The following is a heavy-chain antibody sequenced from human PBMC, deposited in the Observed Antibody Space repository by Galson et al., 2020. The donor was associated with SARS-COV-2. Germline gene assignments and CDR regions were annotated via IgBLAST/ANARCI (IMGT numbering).Heavy chain of an antibody. V-gene: IGHV1-2*02. D-gene: IGHD3-10*01. CDR1: GYTFTGYY. J-gene: IGHJ6*02. CDR2: INPNSGGT. CDR3: ARLGSGSGYYYYYYGMDV. Sequence: ASVKVSCKASGYTFTGYYMHWVRQAPGQGLEWMGWINPNSGGTNYAQKFQGRVTMTRDTSISTAYMELSRLRSDDTAVYYCARLGSGSGYYYYYYGMDVWGQGTTVTVSS.